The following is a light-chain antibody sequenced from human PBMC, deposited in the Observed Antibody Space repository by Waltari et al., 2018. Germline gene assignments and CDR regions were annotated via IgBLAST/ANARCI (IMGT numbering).Light chain of an antibody. CDR3: MQGLQSPT. CDR2: WGS. Sequence: DIVMTQSPLSLPVTPGEAASISCRSNQSLLHSDGNTYLDWYLQRPGQSPQLLIYWGSNRASGVPDRFSGSGSGTDFTPKISRVEADDVGIYYCMQGLQSPTFGGGTKVEIK. CDR1: QSLLHSDGNTY. J-gene: IGKJ4*01. V-gene: IGKV2-28*01.